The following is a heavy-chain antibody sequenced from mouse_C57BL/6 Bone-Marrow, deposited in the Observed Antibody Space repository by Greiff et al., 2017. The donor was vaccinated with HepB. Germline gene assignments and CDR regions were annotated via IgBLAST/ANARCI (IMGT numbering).Heavy chain of an antibody. CDR1: GFTFSSYA. J-gene: IGHJ4*01. CDR3: ARRYYDNYYAMDY. Sequence: EVKVEESGGGLVKPGGSLKLSCAASGFTFSSYAMSWVRQTPEKRLEWVATISDGGSYTYYPDNVKGRFTISRDNAKNNQYLQMSHLKSEDTAMYYCARRYYDNYYAMDYWGQGTSVTVSS. V-gene: IGHV5-4*03. CDR2: ISDGGSYT. D-gene: IGHD2-4*01.